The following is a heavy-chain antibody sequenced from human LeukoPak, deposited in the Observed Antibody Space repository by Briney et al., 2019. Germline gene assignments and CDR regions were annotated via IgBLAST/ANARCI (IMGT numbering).Heavy chain of an antibody. J-gene: IGHJ4*02. Sequence: GGSLRLSCAASGVTFSSYAMSWVRQAPGKGLECVSAISSSGGSTYYADSVKGRFSISRDNSKNTLYLQMNSLRAEGTAVYYCAKDKERNYDILTGYSPSANWDQGTLVTVSS. CDR1: GVTFSSYA. V-gene: IGHV3-23*01. CDR2: ISSSGGST. CDR3: AKDKERNYDILTGYSPSAN. D-gene: IGHD3-9*01.